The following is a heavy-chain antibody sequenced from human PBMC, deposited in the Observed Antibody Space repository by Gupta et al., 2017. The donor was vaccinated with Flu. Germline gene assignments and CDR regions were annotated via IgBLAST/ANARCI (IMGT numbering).Heavy chain of an antibody. CDR1: GGSISSGSYY. CDR2: IYTSGST. J-gene: IGHJ6*02. CDR3: ARTPLAYYDFWSGYSPYYYYGMDV. D-gene: IGHD3-3*01. Sequence: QVQLQESGPGLVKPSQTLSLTCTVSGGSISSGSYYWSWIRQPAGKGLEWIGRIYTSGSTNYNPSLKSRVTISVDTSKNQFSLKLSSVTAADTAVYYCARTPLAYYDFWSGYSPYYYYGMDVWGQGTTVTVSS. V-gene: IGHV4-61*02.